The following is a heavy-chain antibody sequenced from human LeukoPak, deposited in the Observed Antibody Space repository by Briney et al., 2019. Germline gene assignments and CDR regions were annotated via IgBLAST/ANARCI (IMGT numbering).Heavy chain of an antibody. D-gene: IGHD5-18*01. CDR1: GGTLSTSA. CDR3: ARARGYSYSSPFDY. V-gene: IGHV1-69*05. J-gene: IGHJ4*02. Sequence: GASVKVSCKASGGTLSTSAISWVRQAPGQGLEWIGGIIPMFGTPNYAQKFQGRVTVTTDASTNTAYMELSSLRSEDTAVYYCARARGYSYSSPFDYWGQGTLVTVSS. CDR2: IIPMFGTP.